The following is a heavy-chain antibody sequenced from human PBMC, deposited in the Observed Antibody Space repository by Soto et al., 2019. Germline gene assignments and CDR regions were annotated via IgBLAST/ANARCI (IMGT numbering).Heavy chain of an antibody. J-gene: IGHJ6*03. Sequence: SETLSLTCAVYGGSFSGYYWSWIRQPPGKGLEWIGEINHSGSTNYNPSLKSRVTISVDTSKNQFSLKLSSVTAADTAVYYCARGFGRDYYYYYMDVWGKGTTVTVSS. CDR3: ARGFGRDYYYYYMDV. D-gene: IGHD3-10*01. CDR2: INHSGST. V-gene: IGHV4-34*01. CDR1: GGSFSGYY.